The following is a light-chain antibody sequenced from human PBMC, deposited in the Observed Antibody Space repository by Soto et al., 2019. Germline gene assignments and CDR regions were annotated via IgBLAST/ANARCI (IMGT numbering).Light chain of an antibody. J-gene: IGLJ1*01. CDR1: STDFVSYNR. V-gene: IGLV2-18*01. CDR2: EVS. CDR3: ILYTTGNGNV. Sequence: SALTQTPSVSGSPGQSVTISCTGTSTDFVSYNRVSWYQQPPGTAPKLMIYEVSKRPSGVPDRFSGSKSGNTASLTISGPQVGEGPDYYCILYTTGNGNVLGSGTKF.